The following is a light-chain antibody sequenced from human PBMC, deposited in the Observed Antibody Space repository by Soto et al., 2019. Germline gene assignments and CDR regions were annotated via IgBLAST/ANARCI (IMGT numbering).Light chain of an antibody. CDR3: QQYDHLPIT. Sequence: DVQMTQSPSSLSSSVGDTITITCQATQDISNYLNWYQQKPGEAPKLLIYDASKLGTGVPSRFSGSGSGTDFTFTISSLQPEDFATYHCQQYDHLPITFGQGTRLEIK. J-gene: IGKJ5*01. V-gene: IGKV1-33*01. CDR1: QDISNY. CDR2: DAS.